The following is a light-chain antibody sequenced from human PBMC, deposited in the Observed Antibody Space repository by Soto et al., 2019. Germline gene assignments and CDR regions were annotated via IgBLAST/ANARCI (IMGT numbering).Light chain of an antibody. CDR3: QQYAGSPIT. J-gene: IGKJ5*01. V-gene: IGKV3-20*01. CDR1: QSISSSY. Sequence: EIVLTQSPGTLSLSPGERATLSCRASQSISSSYLAWYQQKPGQTPRLLIYAVSNRATGIPDRFSGSGSGTDFSLTISRLEPEDFAVYYCQQYAGSPITFGQGTRLEIK. CDR2: AVS.